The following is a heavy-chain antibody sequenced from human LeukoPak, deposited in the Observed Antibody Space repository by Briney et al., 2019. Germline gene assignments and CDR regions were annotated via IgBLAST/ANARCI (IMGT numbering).Heavy chain of an antibody. CDR3: ASHYCSAGSCYFDG. D-gene: IGHD2-8*02. Sequence: GGSLRLSYVVSGCSISYNYRSWVRQPPGKGLEWVAVIYSAGNSYYGDAVKGRLIISKDKSKNTVYLQMNRLRREDTAVYYCASHYCSAGSCYFDGWGQGTLVTVSS. J-gene: IGHJ4*02. CDR1: GCSISYNY. V-gene: IGHV3-53*01. CDR2: IYSAGNS.